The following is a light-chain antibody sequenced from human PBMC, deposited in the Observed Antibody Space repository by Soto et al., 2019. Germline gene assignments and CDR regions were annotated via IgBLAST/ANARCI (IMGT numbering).Light chain of an antibody. Sequence: VLTQSPVTLSLSPGDRATLFCMARQSLTNPYIAWYQQKPGQAPRVLIYDICSRATGIRDRFSGSVSGTDFTLTITRLEPEDFAVFYCQQYGSSEIIFGQGTRLEIK. CDR3: QQYGSSEII. V-gene: IGKV3-20*01. CDR2: DIC. J-gene: IGKJ5*01. CDR1: QSLTNPY.